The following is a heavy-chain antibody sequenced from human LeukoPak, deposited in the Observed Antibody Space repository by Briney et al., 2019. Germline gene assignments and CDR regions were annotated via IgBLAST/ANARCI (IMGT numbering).Heavy chain of an antibody. V-gene: IGHV3-23*01. Sequence: GGSLRLFCAASGFTFGSYAMNWVRQAPGKGLEWVSASGTVGDTYYADSVRGRFTISRDNSKGTLDLQMTSLRAEDTAVYYCAMKTPGTHPFDYWGQGTLVTVSP. CDR3: AMKTPGTHPFDY. D-gene: IGHD6-13*01. J-gene: IGHJ4*02. CDR1: GFTFGSYA. CDR2: SGTVGDT.